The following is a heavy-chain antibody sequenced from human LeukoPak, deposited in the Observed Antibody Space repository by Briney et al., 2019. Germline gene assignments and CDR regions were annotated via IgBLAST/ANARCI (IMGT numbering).Heavy chain of an antibody. Sequence: GGSLRLSCAASGFTFDDYAMSWVRQAPGKGLEWVSDINWNGRSTSYADSAKGRFTISRDNAKNSLYLQMNSLRAEDTALYYCAREGSGYDFDYWGQGALVTVSS. CDR2: INWNGRST. J-gene: IGHJ4*02. CDR1: GFTFDDYA. CDR3: AREGSGYDFDY. V-gene: IGHV3-20*04. D-gene: IGHD5-12*01.